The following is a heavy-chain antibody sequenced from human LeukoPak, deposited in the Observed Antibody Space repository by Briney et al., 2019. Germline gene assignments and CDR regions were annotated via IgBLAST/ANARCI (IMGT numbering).Heavy chain of an antibody. CDR1: GGSISSSSYY. CDR3: ARRFRSISAYGMDV. D-gene: IGHD3-10*01. CDR2: IYYSGST. Sequence: SETLSLTCTVSGGSISSSSYYWGWIRQPPGKGLEWIGRIYYSGSTYYNPSLKSRVTISVDTSKNQFSLKLSSVTAADTAVYYCARRFRSISAYGMDVWGQGTTVTVSS. V-gene: IGHV4-39*01. J-gene: IGHJ6*02.